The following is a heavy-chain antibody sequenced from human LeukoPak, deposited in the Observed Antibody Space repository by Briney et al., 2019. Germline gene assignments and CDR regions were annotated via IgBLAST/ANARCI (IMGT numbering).Heavy chain of an antibody. CDR1: GGSFSVYY. Sequence: PSETLSLTCAVYGGSFSVYYWSWIRQPPGKGLEWIGEINHSGSTNYNPSLKSRVTISVDTSKNQFSLKLSSVTAADTAVYYCARWKTYYDFWSGYFSVPRGRGFDYWGQGTLVTVSS. V-gene: IGHV4-34*01. J-gene: IGHJ4*02. CDR2: INHSGST. CDR3: ARWKTYYDFWSGYFSVPRGRGFDY. D-gene: IGHD3-3*01.